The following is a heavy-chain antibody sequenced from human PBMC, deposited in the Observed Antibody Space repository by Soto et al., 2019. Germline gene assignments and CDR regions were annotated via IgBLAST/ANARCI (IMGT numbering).Heavy chain of an antibody. CDR3: ATTGHYYDSSGYTNWFDP. J-gene: IGHJ5*02. CDR1: GYTFTGYY. Sequence: ASVKVSCKASGYTFTGYYMHWVRQAPGQGLEWMGWINPNSGGTNYAQKFQGRVTMTRDTSISTAYMELSRLRSDDTAVYYCATTGHYYDSSGYTNWFDPWGQGTLVTVSS. D-gene: IGHD3-22*01. V-gene: IGHV1-2*02. CDR2: INPNSGGT.